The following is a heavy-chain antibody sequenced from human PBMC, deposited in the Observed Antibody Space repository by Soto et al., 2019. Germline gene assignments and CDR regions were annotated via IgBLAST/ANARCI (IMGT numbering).Heavy chain of an antibody. J-gene: IGHJ4*02. Sequence: EVQLLESGGGLVQPGGSLRLSCSASGFTFTGYAMSWVRQAPGKGLEWVSGISGSGGDTKSADSVKGRFTISRDNFKNMLYLQMNSLRAEDTAVYYCAKHDFWTLYNTGLDSWGQGTLVTVSS. CDR3: AKHDFWTLYNTGLDS. CDR2: ISGSGGDT. D-gene: IGHD3-3*01. V-gene: IGHV3-23*01. CDR1: GFTFTGYA.